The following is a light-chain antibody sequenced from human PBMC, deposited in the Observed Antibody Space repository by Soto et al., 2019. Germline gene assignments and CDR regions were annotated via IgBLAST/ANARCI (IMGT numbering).Light chain of an antibody. J-gene: IGKJ3*01. CDR1: QSLLYTDGNTY. CDR3: MQGTHWPPT. Sequence: DVVMTQSPLSLPVTLGQPASISCRSSQSLLYTDGNTYLHWFQQRPGQSPRRLIYKVSNRDSGVXDIXSGSGSGTDFTLKISRVEAEDVGIYYCMQGTHWPPTFGPGTKVDIK. V-gene: IGKV2-30*01. CDR2: KVS.